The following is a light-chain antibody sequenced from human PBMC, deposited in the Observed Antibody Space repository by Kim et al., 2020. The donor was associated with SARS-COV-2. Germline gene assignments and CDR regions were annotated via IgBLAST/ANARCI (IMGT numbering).Light chain of an antibody. J-gene: IGLJ2*01. CDR3: QSYDNNNPVV. CDR2: ENK. V-gene: IGLV6-57*03. Sequence: TVIISCTRSTGVIANNCVQWYQQRPGSAPSSVIYENKERAPGVPDRFSGSVDSSSNAASLPISGLMTEDEAAYYCQSYDNNNPVVFGGGTQLTVL. CDR1: TGVIANNC.